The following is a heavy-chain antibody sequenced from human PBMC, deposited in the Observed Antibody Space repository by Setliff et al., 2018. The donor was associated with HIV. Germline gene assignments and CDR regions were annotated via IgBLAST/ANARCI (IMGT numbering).Heavy chain of an antibody. Sequence: GGSLRLSCAAAGFTFRNYWMSWVRQAPGKGLEGVANIEQDGSEKYYVDSVKGRFTVSRDNAKNSLYLQMHSLRAEDTAVYYCARDREYYDSSGYYAVTAFDIWGQGTMVTVSS. CDR1: GFTFRNYW. D-gene: IGHD3-22*01. J-gene: IGHJ3*02. CDR3: ARDREYYDSSGYYAVTAFDI. V-gene: IGHV3-7*01. CDR2: IEQDGSEK.